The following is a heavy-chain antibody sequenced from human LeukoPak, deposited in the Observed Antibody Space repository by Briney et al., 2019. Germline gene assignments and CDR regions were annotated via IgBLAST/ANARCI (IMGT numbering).Heavy chain of an antibody. CDR3: AKEWGLTSGRSVALDY. V-gene: IGHV3-30*18. CDR1: GFTFSSYG. Sequence: PGRSLRLSCAASGFTFSSYGMHWVRQAPGKGLEWVAVISYDGSNKYYADSVKGRFTISRDNSKNTLYLQMNSLRAEDTAVYYCAKEWGLTSGRSVALDYRGQGTLVTGSS. D-gene: IGHD6-19*01. CDR2: ISYDGSNK. J-gene: IGHJ4*02.